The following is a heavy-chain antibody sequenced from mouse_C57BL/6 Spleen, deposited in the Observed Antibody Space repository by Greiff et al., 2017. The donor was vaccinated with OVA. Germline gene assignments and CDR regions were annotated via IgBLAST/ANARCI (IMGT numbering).Heavy chain of an antibody. CDR1: GYTFTSYW. V-gene: IGHV14-2*01. Sequence: VQLQQPGAELVKPGASVKLSCKASGYTFTSYWMHWVKQRTEQGLEWIGRIDPEDGETKYAPKFQGKATITADTSSNTAYLQLSSLTSEDTAVYYCARREYGAWFAYWGQGTLVTVSA. CDR2: IDPEDGET. D-gene: IGHD5-1*01. J-gene: IGHJ3*01. CDR3: ARREYGAWFAY.